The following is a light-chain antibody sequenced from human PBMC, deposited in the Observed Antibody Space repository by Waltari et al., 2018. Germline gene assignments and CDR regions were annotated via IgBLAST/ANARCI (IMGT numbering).Light chain of an antibody. Sequence: DIVMTQSPLSLPVTPGEPASISCRSSQSLVDGGGNKFLDWYLQKPGQSPQLLIYQISNRAYGVPDRISGSGSDTDFTLKITRVEAEDVGVYYCMQALHPPYTFGQGTKLEIK. CDR1: QSLVDGGGNKF. CDR2: QIS. V-gene: IGKV2-28*01. CDR3: MQALHPPYT. J-gene: IGKJ2*01.